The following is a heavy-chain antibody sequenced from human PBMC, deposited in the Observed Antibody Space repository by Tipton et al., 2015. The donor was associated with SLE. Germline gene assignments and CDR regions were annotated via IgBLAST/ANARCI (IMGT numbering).Heavy chain of an antibody. Sequence: TLSLTCTVSGVSISGYYCSWIRQSPGKGLEWIGFIYYDGATKYNPSLKNRVSISIDTSKNQFSLKMTSLTAADTAVYYCTRGHFNSGTFPYYNYYYYVDVWGKGTTVTVSS. D-gene: IGHD3-10*01. CDR3: TRGHFNSGTFPYYNYYYYVDV. V-gene: IGHV4-59*01. J-gene: IGHJ6*03. CDR1: GVSISGYY. CDR2: IYYDGAT.